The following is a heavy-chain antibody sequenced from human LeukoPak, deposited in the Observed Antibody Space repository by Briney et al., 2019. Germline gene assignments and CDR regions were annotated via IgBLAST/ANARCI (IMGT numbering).Heavy chain of an antibody. CDR3: ARLGRDGYSSSYFDY. V-gene: IGHV4-59*01. CDR1: GGSINSYY. D-gene: IGHD5-24*01. J-gene: IGHJ4*02. Sequence: SETLSLTCSVSGGSINSYYWSWIRQPPGKGLEWIGYIYYSGSTNYNPSLKSRVTISIDTSKNQFSLKLNSVTAADTAVYYCARLGRDGYSSSYFDYWGQGTLVTVSS. CDR2: IYYSGST.